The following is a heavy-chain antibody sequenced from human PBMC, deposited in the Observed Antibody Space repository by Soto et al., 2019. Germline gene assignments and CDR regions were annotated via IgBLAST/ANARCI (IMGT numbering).Heavy chain of an antibody. D-gene: IGHD3-22*01. J-gene: IGHJ1*01. CDR1: GFTVSRTY. Sequence: GGSLKLSCAASGFTVSRTYMIWVRQAPGKGLEWVSVIYSGGSTYYADSVKGRFTISRDNSKNTLYLQMNSLRAEDTAVYYCARDRVESGYPEYFQHWGQGT. V-gene: IGHV3-53*01. CDR2: IYSGGST. CDR3: ARDRVESGYPEYFQH.